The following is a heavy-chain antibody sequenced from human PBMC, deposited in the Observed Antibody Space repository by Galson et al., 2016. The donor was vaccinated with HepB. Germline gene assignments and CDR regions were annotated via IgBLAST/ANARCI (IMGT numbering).Heavy chain of an antibody. CDR3: RSHIGGFDY. D-gene: IGHD3-10*01. Sequence: SETLSLTCSVSGYSISSGYYWDWIRQPPGKGLEWIGSIYHSGGTYYNPPLKSRVTISIDASKNQFSLKLSSVTAADTAVFYCRSHIGGFDYWGQGTLVTVSS. CDR2: IYHSGGT. J-gene: IGHJ4*02. CDR1: GYSISSGYY. V-gene: IGHV4-38-2*02.